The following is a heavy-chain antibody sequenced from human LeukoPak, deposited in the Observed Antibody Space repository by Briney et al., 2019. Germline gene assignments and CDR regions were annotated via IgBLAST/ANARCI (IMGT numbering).Heavy chain of an antibody. CDR1: GFTFSSYA. D-gene: IGHD3-16*02. J-gene: IGHJ5*02. CDR3: AKDVEQGPGWGSYRSSNWFDP. V-gene: IGHV3-23*01. Sequence: PGGSLRLSCAASGFTFSSYAMSWVRQAPGKGLEWVSAISGSGGSTYYADSVKGRFTISRDNSKNTLYLQMNSLRAEDTAVYYCAKDVEQGPGWGSYRSSNWFDPWGQGTLVTVSS. CDR2: ISGSGGST.